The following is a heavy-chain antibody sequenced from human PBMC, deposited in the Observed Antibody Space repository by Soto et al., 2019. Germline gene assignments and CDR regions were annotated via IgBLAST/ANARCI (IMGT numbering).Heavy chain of an antibody. Sequence: SEALSLTCAVSGGSVSSSNYYWSWIRQPPGKGLEWLGYIYYSGSASYNPSLKSRITVSVDTSKNQFSLKLSSVTAADTAVYYFVRERTGHPNILDYWGQGTLVTVSS. J-gene: IGHJ4*02. CDR3: VRERTGHPNILDY. D-gene: IGHD1-1*01. V-gene: IGHV4-61*01. CDR2: IYYSGSA. CDR1: GGSVSSSNYY.